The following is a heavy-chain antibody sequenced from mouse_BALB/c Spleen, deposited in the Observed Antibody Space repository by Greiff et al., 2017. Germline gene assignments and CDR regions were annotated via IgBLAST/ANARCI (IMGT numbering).Heavy chain of an antibody. CDR1: GYTFTSYW. CDR3: TYRYEAMDY. Sequence: LKQPGSELVRPGASVKLSCKASGYTFTSYWMHWVKQRPGQGLEWIGNIYPGSGSTNYDEKFKSKATLTVDTSSSTAYMQLSSLTFEDSAVYYCTYRYEAMDYWGQGTSVTVSS. J-gene: IGHJ4*01. V-gene: IGHV1S22*01. CDR2: IYPGSGST. D-gene: IGHD2-14*01.